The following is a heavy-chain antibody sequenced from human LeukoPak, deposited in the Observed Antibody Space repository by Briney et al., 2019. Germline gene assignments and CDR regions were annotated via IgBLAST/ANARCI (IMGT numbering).Heavy chain of an antibody. CDR1: GGSISSYY. Sequence: ASETLSLTCTVSGGSISSYYWSWIRQPAGKGLEWIGRIYTSGSTNYNPSLKSRVTMSVDTSKNQFPLKLSSVTAADTAVYYCARAVPSRYYYYYYMDVWGKGTTVTVSS. J-gene: IGHJ6*03. CDR3: ARAVPSRYYYYYYMDV. CDR2: IYTSGST. D-gene: IGHD6-19*01. V-gene: IGHV4-4*07.